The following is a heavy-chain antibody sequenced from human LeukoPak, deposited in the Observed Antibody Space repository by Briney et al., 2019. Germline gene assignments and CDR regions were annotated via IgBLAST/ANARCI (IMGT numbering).Heavy chain of an antibody. D-gene: IGHD4-17*01. CDR2: IYGTGST. CDR3: AKDYGDYNFDY. CDR1: GFTVSSNY. V-gene: IGHV3-66*01. Sequence: GGSLRLSCAASGFTVSSNYMSWVRQAPGKGLEWVSVIYGTGSTYYADSVKGRFTISRDNSKNTLDLQMNSLRDEDTAVYYCAKDYGDYNFDYWGQGTLVTVSS. J-gene: IGHJ4*02.